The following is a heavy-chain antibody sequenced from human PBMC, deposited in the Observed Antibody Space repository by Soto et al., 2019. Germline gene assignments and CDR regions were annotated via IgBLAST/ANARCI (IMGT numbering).Heavy chain of an antibody. Sequence: GASVKVSCKASGYTFTNYVMHWVRQAPGQRLEWMGRINSGNGDTKYSQKFQGRVTIARDTSASTAYMELSSLRSEDTGVYYCAREGHYDWAVDHWGQGTLVTVSS. D-gene: IGHD3-3*01. CDR3: AREGHYDWAVDH. V-gene: IGHV1-3*01. CDR1: GYTFTNYV. CDR2: INSGNGDT. J-gene: IGHJ4*02.